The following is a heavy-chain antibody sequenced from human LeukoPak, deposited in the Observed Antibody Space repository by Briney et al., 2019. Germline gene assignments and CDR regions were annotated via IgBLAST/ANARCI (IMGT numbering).Heavy chain of an antibody. V-gene: IGHV4-59*01. CDR1: GGSISGYH. CDR3: ARVPRSYYYYYYMDV. CDR2: IYYSGSS. J-gene: IGHJ6*03. Sequence: SETLSLTCNVSGGSISGYHWSWIRQPPGKGLEWLGYIYYSGSSNYNPSLKSRVTISVDTSKNQFSLKLSSVTAADTAVYYCARVPRSYYYYYYMDVWGKGTTVTVSS.